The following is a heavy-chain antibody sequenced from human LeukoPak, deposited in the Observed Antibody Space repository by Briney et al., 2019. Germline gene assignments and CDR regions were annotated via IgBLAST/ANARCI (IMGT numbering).Heavy chain of an antibody. CDR1: GFTFSSYG. Sequence: GRSLRLSCAASGFTFSSYGMHWVRQAPGKGLEWVAVIWYDGSNKYYADSVKGRFTISRDNSKNTLDLQMNSLRAEDTAVYYCARDYYDSSGYYSPDAFDIWGQGTMVTVSS. J-gene: IGHJ3*02. D-gene: IGHD3-22*01. CDR2: IWYDGSNK. V-gene: IGHV3-33*01. CDR3: ARDYYDSSGYYSPDAFDI.